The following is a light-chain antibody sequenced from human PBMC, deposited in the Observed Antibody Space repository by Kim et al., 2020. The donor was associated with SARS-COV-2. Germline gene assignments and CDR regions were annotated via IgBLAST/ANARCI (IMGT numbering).Light chain of an antibody. V-gene: IGLV3-1*01. Sequence: SYELTQPPSVSVSPGQTASITCSGDKLWDKYTCWYQQEPGQSPVLVIYQDNKRPSGIPERFSGSNSGNTATLTISGTQAMDEADYFCQAWDSSTVVFGGGTKLTVL. CDR2: QDN. CDR3: QAWDSSTVV. CDR1: KLWDKY. J-gene: IGLJ2*01.